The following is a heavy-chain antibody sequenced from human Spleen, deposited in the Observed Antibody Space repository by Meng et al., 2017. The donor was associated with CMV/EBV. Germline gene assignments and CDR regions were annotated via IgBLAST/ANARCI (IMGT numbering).Heavy chain of an antibody. V-gene: IGHV3-7*01. D-gene: IGHD3-3*01. Sequence: GESLKISCAASGFTFSSYSMNWVRQAPGKGLEWVANIKEDGSEKHYVDSVKGRFTISRDNAKNSLYLQMNSLRAEDTAVYYCAKELQGITIFGVVNWGQGTLVTVSS. CDR3: AKELQGITIFGVVN. CDR2: IKEDGSEK. CDR1: GFTFSSYS. J-gene: IGHJ4*02.